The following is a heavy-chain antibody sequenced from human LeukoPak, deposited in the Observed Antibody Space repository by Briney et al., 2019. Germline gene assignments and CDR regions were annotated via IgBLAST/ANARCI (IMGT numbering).Heavy chain of an antibody. CDR3: AKDRARDCSTTSCDRRGNWFDP. Sequence: ASVKVSCKASGYTFPNYGISWVRQAPGQGLEWMGCISAYNGNTNYAQKLQGRVTMTTDTSTSTAYMELRSLRSDDTAMYYCAKDRARDCSTTSCDRRGNWFDPWGQGTLVTVSS. D-gene: IGHD2-2*01. CDR1: GYTFPNYG. J-gene: IGHJ5*02. V-gene: IGHV1-18*01. CDR2: ISAYNGNT.